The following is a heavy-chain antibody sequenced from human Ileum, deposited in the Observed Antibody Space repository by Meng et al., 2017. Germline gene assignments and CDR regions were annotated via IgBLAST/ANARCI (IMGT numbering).Heavy chain of an antibody. CDR1: GFDFSTYA. D-gene: IGHD3-10*01. V-gene: IGHV3-30-3*02. Sequence: QVQLEESGGGVVQPGRSLRLSCAASGFDFSTYAMHWVRQAPGKGPEWLAVISYDGSIQYYAGSVKGRLTISRDNSKNTVFLEMNRLRVEDMAVYYCAKESPQYYSGSGSYDYWGPGTLVTVSS. CDR3: AKESPQYYSGSGSYDY. CDR2: ISYDGSIQ. J-gene: IGHJ4*02.